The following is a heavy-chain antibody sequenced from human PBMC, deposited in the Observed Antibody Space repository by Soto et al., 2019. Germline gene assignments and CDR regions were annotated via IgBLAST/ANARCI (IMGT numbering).Heavy chain of an antibody. CDR3: ARSSGYYLIDDY. D-gene: IGHD3-22*01. Sequence: QVQLVQSGAEEKKPGASVKVSCKASGYTFTSYAMHWVRQAPGQRLEWMGWINAGNGNTKYSQKLQGRVTTTRDTSARTAYMELSSLRSEVTAVYDCARSSGYYLIDDYWGQGTLVTVSS. J-gene: IGHJ4*02. V-gene: IGHV1-3*05. CDR2: INAGNGNT. CDR1: GYTFTSYA.